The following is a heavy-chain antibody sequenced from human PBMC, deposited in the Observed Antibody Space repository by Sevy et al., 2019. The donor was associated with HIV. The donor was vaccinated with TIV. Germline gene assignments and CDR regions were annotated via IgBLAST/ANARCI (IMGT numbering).Heavy chain of an antibody. CDR3: AREDIVLGEDNYYGIDV. V-gene: IGHV3-53*01. CDR2: IHSGGEI. CDR1: GFSVSSNY. J-gene: IGHJ6*02. Sequence: GGSLRLSCAASGFSVSSNYMSWVRQAPGKGPEWVSVIHSGGEISYADSVQGRFTISRDNSKNTLYLQMNSLRAEDTAVYYCAREDIVLGEDNYYGIDVWGQGTTVTVSS. D-gene: IGHD2-15*01.